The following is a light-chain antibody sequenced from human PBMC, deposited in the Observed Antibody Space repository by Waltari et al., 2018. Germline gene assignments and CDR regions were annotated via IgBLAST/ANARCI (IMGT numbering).Light chain of an antibody. J-gene: IGLJ3*02. CDR2: QNY. CDR3: GTWDSSLSAGV. Sequence: QSVLTQPPSVSAAPGQMVTISCSGSSPNIGNNYVSWYQQLPGTAPKLLIYQNYDRPSVMPDRFSGSKSGTSATLAITGLQTGDAADYYCGTWDSSLSAGVFGGGTKLTVL. V-gene: IGLV1-51*02. CDR1: SPNIGNNY.